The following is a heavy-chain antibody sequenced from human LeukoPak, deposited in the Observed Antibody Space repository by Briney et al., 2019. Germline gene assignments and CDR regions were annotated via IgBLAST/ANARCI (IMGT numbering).Heavy chain of an antibody. CDR3: ARGYTRSQGTFDI. CDR1: GFTFSSYE. J-gene: IGHJ3*02. Sequence: GGSLRLSCAASGFTFSSYEMNWVRQAPGKGLEWVSYISSSDSTIYYADSVKGRFTISRDNAKNSLYLQINSLRVEDTAVYYCARGYTRSQGTFDIWGQGTMVTVSS. V-gene: IGHV3-48*03. CDR2: ISSSDSTI. D-gene: IGHD5-18*01.